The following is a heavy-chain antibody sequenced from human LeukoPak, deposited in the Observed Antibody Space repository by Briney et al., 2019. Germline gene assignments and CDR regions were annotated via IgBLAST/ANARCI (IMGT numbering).Heavy chain of an antibody. D-gene: IGHD2-15*01. V-gene: IGHV1-18*01. CDR3: AREWADGCSGGSCYTFGY. J-gene: IGHJ4*02. CDR2: ISAYNGNT. CDR1: GYTLTELS. Sequence: ASVKVSCKVSGYTLTELSMHWVRQAPGQGLEWMGWISAYNGNTNYAQKLQGRVTMTTDTSTSTAYMELRSLRSDDTAVYYCAREWADGCSGGSCYTFGYWGQGTLVTVSS.